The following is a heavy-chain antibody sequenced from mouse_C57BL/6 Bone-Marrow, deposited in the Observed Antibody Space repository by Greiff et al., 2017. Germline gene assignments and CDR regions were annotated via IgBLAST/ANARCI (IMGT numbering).Heavy chain of an antibody. Sequence: VQLQESGPGLVAPSQSLSITCTVSGFSLTSYGVDWVRQSPGKGLEWLGVIWGVGSTNYNSALKSRLSISKDNSKSQVFLKMSSLQTQDTAMYSCARVYGRGAMDYWGQGTSVTVSP. CDR3: ARVYGRGAMDY. J-gene: IGHJ4*01. CDR2: IWGVGST. V-gene: IGHV2-6*01. D-gene: IGHD1-1*01. CDR1: GFSLTSYG.